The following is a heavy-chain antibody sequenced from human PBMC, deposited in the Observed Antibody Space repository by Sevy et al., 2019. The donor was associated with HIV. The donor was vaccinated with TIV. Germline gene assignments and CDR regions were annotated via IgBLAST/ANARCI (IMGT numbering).Heavy chain of an antibody. CDR3: VRAVAVHDGF. Sequence: GGSLRLSCAASGFSLDSYWMSWVRQTPGKGLEWVANIKLDGGVTYNVESVKGRFTISRDNARKFVYLQMNSLRVEDTALYYCVRAVAVHDGFWGQGTLVTVSS. V-gene: IGHV3-7*01. J-gene: IGHJ4*02. CDR2: IKLDGGVT. CDR1: GFSLDSYW. D-gene: IGHD2-2*01.